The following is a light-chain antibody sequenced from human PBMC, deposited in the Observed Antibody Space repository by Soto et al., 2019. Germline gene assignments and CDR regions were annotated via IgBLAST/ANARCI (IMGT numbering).Light chain of an antibody. J-gene: IGLJ3*02. CDR3: SSFTTGSTRV. V-gene: IGLV2-8*01. Sequence: QSAPTQPPSASGSPGQSVTIPCTGTSSDVGDYNYVSWYQQHPGKVPKLLIYEVSKRPSGVPDRFSGSKSGNTASLTVSGLQAEDEAHYYCSSFTTGSTRVFGGGTKLTVL. CDR1: SSDVGDYNY. CDR2: EVS.